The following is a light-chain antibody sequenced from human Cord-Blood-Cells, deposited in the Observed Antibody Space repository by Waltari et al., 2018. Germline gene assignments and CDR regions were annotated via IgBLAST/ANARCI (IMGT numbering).Light chain of an antibody. CDR3: QQRSNPIT. V-gene: IGKV3-11*01. CDR1: QSVSSY. Sequence: EIVLTKSPATLSLSPGERGTLSCRASQSVSSYLAWYQQKPGQAPRLLISDASNRATGIPARFSGSGSGTDFTLTISSLEPEDFAVYYCQQRSNPITFGQVTRLEIK. J-gene: IGKJ5*01. CDR2: DAS.